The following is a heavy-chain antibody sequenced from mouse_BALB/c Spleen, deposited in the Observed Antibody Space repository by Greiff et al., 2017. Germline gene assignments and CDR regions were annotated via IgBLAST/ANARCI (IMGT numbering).Heavy chain of an antibody. Sequence: VHVKQSGPELVKPGASVKMSCKASGYTFTSYVMHWVKQKPGQGLEWIGYINPYNDGTKYNEKFKGKATLTSDKSSSTAYMELSSLTSEDSAVYYCARETYYGNYLCYWGQGTLVTVSA. CDR3: ARETYYGNYLCY. V-gene: IGHV1-14*01. D-gene: IGHD2-10*01. J-gene: IGHJ3*01. CDR2: INPYNDGT. CDR1: GYTFTSYV.